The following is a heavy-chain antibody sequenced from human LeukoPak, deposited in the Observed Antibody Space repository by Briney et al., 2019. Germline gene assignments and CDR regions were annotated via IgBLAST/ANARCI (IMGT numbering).Heavy chain of an antibody. CDR3: TKGRGI. CDR1: SESFNDYF. V-gene: IGHV4-34*01. CDR2: IRPDGTT. J-gene: IGHJ4*02. Sequence: SETLSLNCAVYSESFNDYFCIWVRQPPGKGLEWIGEIRPDGTTTYNPSLKSRVTISVDTSKNQFSLKLTSVTAADTAVYYCTKGRGIWGQGTLVTVSS. D-gene: IGHD3-10*01.